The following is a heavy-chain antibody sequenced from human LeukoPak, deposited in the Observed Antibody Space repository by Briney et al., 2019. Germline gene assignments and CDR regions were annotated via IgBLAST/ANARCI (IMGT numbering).Heavy chain of an antibody. CDR2: IKQDGGAM. J-gene: IGHJ6*02. CDR3: ARDLSSTSSYAMDV. Sequence: GGSLRLSCAVSGFTFSSYWMNWVRQAPGKGLEWVANIKQDGGAMSYVDSVKGRFTVSRDNAKNSLYLQMNSLRAEDTAVYYCARDLSSTSSYAMDVWGQGTTVTVSS. V-gene: IGHV3-7*05. CDR1: GFTFSSYW. D-gene: IGHD2-2*01.